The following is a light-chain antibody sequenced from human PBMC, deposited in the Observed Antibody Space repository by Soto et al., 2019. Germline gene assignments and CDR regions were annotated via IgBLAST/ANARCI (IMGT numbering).Light chain of an antibody. CDR1: QSVSSN. CDR2: SAS. V-gene: IGKV3-20*01. Sequence: EIVMTQSPATLSVSPGERATLSCRASQSVSSNLAWYHQKAGQAPRLLIYSASSRATGIPDRFSGSGSGTDFTLTISRLEPEDLAVYYCQQYGSSPRTFGRGTKVDIK. J-gene: IGKJ1*01. CDR3: QQYGSSPRT.